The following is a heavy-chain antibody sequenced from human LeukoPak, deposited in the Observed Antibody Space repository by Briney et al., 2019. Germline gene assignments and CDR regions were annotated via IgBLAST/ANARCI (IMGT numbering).Heavy chain of an antibody. CDR3: AKDLTYSGSYYLDY. V-gene: IGHV3-9*01. CDR1: GFTFDDYA. Sequence: PGRSLRLSCAASGFTFDDYAMHWVRQAPGKGLEWVSGISWNSGSIGYADSVEGRFTISRDNAKNSLYLQMNSLRAEDTALYYCAKDLTYSGSYYLDYWGQGTLVTVSS. D-gene: IGHD1-26*01. CDR2: ISWNSGSI. J-gene: IGHJ4*02.